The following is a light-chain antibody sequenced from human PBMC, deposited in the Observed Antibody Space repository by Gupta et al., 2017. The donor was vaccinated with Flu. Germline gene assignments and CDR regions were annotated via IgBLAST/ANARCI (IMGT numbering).Light chain of an antibody. CDR3: QQYYSTPFT. CDR1: QSVLYSSNNKNY. CDR2: WAS. J-gene: IGKJ3*01. Sequence: NCKSNQSVLYSSNNKNYLAWYQQEPGQPPKLLIYWASTRESGVPERFSGSGSGTEFTLTISSLQAEDVAVYYCQQYYSTPFTFGPGTKVDIK. V-gene: IGKV4-1*01.